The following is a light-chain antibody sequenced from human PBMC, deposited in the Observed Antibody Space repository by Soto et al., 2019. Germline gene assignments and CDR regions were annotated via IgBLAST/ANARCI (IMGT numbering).Light chain of an antibody. CDR3: QMYGNSPP. Sequence: EIVLTQSPDTLSLSPGERATLSCRASQSVRSERLAWYQHKRGQAPRLVIFDASSRATGIPERFSGSGSGTDFTLTITRLEPEDFAVYYCQMYGNSPPFGQGTKLEIK. J-gene: IGKJ5*01. CDR1: QSVRSER. CDR2: DAS. V-gene: IGKV3-20*01.